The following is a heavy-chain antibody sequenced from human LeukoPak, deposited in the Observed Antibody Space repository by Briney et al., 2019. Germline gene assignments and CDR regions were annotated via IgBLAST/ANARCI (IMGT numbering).Heavy chain of an antibody. J-gene: IGHJ4*02. V-gene: IGHV4-59*12. CDR2: IHYTGST. D-gene: IGHD3-3*01. CDR1: GGSISSYH. CDR3: ARGKRTRITIFGVGNFDY. Sequence: PSETLSLTCTVSGGSISSYHWSWIRQPPGKGLEWIGYIHYTGSTNYNPSLKSRVTISVDTSKNQFSLKLSSVTAADTAVYYCARGKRTRITIFGVGNFDYWGQGTLVTVSS.